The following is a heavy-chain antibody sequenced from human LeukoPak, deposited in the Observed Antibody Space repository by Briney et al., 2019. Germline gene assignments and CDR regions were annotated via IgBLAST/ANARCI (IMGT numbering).Heavy chain of an antibody. D-gene: IGHD4-17*01. V-gene: IGHV4-4*07. J-gene: IGHJ3*02. CDR3: ARDGTVGHAFDI. CDR2: IYTSGST. CDR1: GGSISSYY. Sequence: SETLSLTCTVSGGSISSYYWSWIRQPAGKGLEWIGRIYTSGSTNYNPFLKSRVTMSVDTSKNQFSLKLSSVTAADTAVYYCARDGTVGHAFDIWGQGTMVTVSS.